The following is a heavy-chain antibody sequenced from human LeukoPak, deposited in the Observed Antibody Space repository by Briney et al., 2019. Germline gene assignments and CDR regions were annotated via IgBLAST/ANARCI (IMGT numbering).Heavy chain of an antibody. CDR2: ISSSSSYI. CDR3: GRDGKGGGRFFDF. J-gene: IGHJ3*01. Sequence: GGSLRLSCAASGFTFSSYSMNWVRQAPGKGLEWVSSISSSSSYIYYADSVKGRFTISRDNAKNSLYLQMNSLRAEDTAVYYCGRDGKGGGRFFDFGAQGTMVTVFS. D-gene: IGHD1-1*01. CDR1: GFTFSSYS. V-gene: IGHV3-21*01.